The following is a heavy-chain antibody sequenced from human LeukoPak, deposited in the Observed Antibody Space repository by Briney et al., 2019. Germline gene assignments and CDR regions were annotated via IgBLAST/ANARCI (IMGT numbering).Heavy chain of an antibody. CDR2: ITGSISSI. CDR1: GFTFSSYS. D-gene: IGHD3/OR15-3a*01. V-gene: IGHV3-48*01. CDR3: ARTGLGLYSFDY. Sequence: PGGSLRLSCAASGFTFSSYSMNWVRQAPGKGLEWASYITGSISSIHYADSVKGRFTISRDNAKNSVYLQMNGLRLEDTAVYYCARTGLGLYSFDYWGQGIQVTISS. J-gene: IGHJ4*02.